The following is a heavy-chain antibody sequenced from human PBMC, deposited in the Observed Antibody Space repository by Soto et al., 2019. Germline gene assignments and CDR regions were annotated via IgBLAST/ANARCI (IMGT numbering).Heavy chain of an antibody. V-gene: IGHV3-33*01. CDR1: GFTFSSYG. J-gene: IGHJ3*02. D-gene: IGHD3-3*01. CDR2: IWYEGRNK. CDR3: SSIFGQGAFHI. Sequence: QVQLVESGGGVVQPGRSLRLSCAASGFTFSSYGMHWVRQAPGQGLEWVAVIWYEGRNKYYADSVMGRFTISRDNYKNTRYLQMNSLIAEDTAGYYCSSIFGQGAFHIWGQGTMVTVSS.